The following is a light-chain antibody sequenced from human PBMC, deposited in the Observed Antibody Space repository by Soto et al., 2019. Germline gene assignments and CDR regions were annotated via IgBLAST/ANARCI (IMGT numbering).Light chain of an antibody. CDR1: SSDVGGYNY. CDR2: EVS. CDR3: SSYTRCSTLV. J-gene: IGLJ2*01. V-gene: IGLV2-14*01. Sequence: QSALTQPASVSGSPGQSITISCTGTSSDVGGYNYVSWYQQHPGKAPKLMIYEVSNRPSGVSNRFSGSKSGNTASLTISGLQAEDEADYYCSSYTRCSTLVFGRGTKLTVL.